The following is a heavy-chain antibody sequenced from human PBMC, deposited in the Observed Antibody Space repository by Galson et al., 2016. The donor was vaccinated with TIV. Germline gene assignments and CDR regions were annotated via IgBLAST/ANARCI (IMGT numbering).Heavy chain of an antibody. V-gene: IGHV1-69*13. CDR3: AKAYDSSGYENN. Sequence: SVKVSCKASGGTFISYAITWVRQAPGQRLEWMGTIIPVFGTPHYAQKFQGRVTITADESTSTAYMELSSLRSEDTAVYYCAKAYDSSGYENNWGQGTLVSVSS. J-gene: IGHJ4*02. D-gene: IGHD3-22*01. CDR1: GGTFISYA. CDR2: IIPVFGTP.